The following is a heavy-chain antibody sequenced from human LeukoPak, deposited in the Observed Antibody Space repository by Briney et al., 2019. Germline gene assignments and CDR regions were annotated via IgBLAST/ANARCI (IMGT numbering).Heavy chain of an antibody. Sequence: GGSLRLSCAASGFTFSSYATHWVRQAPGKGLEWVAVISYDGINKYYADSVKGRFTISRDSSKNTLYLQMNSLRPEDTAVYYCASAGAPGRNYAGLDYWGQGTLVTVSS. CDR3: ASAGAPGRNYAGLDY. CDR1: GFTFSSYA. CDR2: ISYDGINK. V-gene: IGHV3-30-3*01. D-gene: IGHD3-10*01. J-gene: IGHJ4*02.